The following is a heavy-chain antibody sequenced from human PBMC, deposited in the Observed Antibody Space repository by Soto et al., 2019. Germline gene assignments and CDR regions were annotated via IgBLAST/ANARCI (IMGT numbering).Heavy chain of an antibody. CDR1: GGSISSGGYS. V-gene: IGHV4-30-2*01. CDR3: ASAGGLGAVAADY. CDR2: IYHSGST. D-gene: IGHD6-19*01. J-gene: IGHJ4*02. Sequence: QLQLQESGSGLVKPSQTLSLTCAVSGGSISSGGYSWSWIRQPPGKGLEWIGYIYHSGSTYYNPSLNSRVTISVDRSKNQFSLKLCSVTAADTAVYYCASAGGLGAVAADYWGQGTLVTVSS.